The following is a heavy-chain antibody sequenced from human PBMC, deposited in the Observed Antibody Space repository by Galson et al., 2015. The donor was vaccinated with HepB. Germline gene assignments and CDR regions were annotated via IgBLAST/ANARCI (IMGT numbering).Heavy chain of an antibody. CDR3: AKGSSGGRPYYFDH. D-gene: IGHD2-15*01. CDR1: GFTFRNYA. CDR2: VDATGAFT. V-gene: IGHV3-23*01. J-gene: IGHJ4*02. Sequence: SLRLSCAASGFTFRNYAMSWVRQAPGKGLEWVSAVDATGAFTYHAESVKGRFSISRDNSKNTLYLQKSSLGAEDTAIYYCAKGSSGGRPYYFDHWGQGTLVTVSS.